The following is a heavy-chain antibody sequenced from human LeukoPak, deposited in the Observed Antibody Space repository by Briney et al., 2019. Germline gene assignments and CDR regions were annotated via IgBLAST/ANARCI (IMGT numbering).Heavy chain of an antibody. CDR2: ISSNGDNT. V-gene: IGHV3-64*01. Sequence: GGTLRLSCAVSGFTFSSYALHWGPRAPGKGRGYFSAISSNGDNTYYANSVKGRFTISRDNSKNTLYLQMASLRGEDTAVYYCARAPREGFSGSYHDYWGQGTLVTVSS. CDR1: GFTFSSYA. J-gene: IGHJ4*02. D-gene: IGHD1-26*01. CDR3: ARAPREGFSGSYHDY.